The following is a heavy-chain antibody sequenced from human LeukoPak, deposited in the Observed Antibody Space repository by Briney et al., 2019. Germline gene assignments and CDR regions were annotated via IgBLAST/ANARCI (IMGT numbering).Heavy chain of an antibody. CDR2: IRSKAYGGTT. J-gene: IGHJ4*02. CDR1: GFTFGDYA. Sequence: PGGSLRLSCTASGFTFGDYAMSWFRQAPGKGLEWVGFIRSKAYGGTTEYAASVKGRFTISRDDSKSIAYLQMNSLKTEDTAVYSCTRVAPEIAGAGRPLEPDYASWAKGTLVPASS. D-gene: IGHD6-19*01. V-gene: IGHV3-49*03. CDR3: TRVAPEIAGAGRPLEPDYAS.